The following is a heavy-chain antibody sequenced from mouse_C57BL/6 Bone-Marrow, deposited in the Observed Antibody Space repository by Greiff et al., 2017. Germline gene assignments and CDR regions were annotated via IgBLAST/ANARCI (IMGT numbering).Heavy chain of an antibody. J-gene: IGHJ2*01. CDR1: GFTFSDYY. Sequence: EVMLVESGGGLVQPGGSLKLSCATSGFTFSDYYMYWVRQTPEKRLEWVAYISNGGGSTYYPDTVKGRFTISRDNAKNTLYLQMSRLKSEDTAMYYCARHPWDYWGQGPTLTVSS. CDR3: ARHPWDY. CDR2: ISNGGGST. V-gene: IGHV5-12*02.